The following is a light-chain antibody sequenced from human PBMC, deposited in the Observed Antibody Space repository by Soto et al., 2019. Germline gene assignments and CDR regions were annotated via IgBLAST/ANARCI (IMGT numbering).Light chain of an antibody. V-gene: IGLV2-14*01. J-gene: IGLJ1*01. CDR3: SSYTSSSTLDV. Sequence: QSPFPQPDFLSGSSSKSNTISCTGTRCGVGGYNYVSWYQQHLGKAPKLMIYDVSNRPSGVSNRFSGSKSGNTASLTISGLQAEDEADYYCSSYTSSSTLDVFGTGT. CDR2: DVS. CDR1: RCGVGGYNY.